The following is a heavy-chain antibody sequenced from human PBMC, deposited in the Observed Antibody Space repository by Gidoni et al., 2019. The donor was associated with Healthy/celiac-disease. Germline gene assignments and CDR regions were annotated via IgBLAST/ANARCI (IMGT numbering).Heavy chain of an antibody. CDR3: AKDRAGSSSSIYFDY. CDR2: ISGDGGST. V-gene: IGHV3-43*02. Sequence: EVQLVESGGGVVQPGGSLRLSCAASGFTFDDYAMHWVRQAPGKGLEWVSLISGDGGSTYYADSVKGRVTISRDNSKNSLYLQMNSLRTEDTALYYCAKDRAGSSSSIYFDYWGQGTLVTVSS. CDR1: GFTFDDYA. J-gene: IGHJ4*02. D-gene: IGHD6-6*01.